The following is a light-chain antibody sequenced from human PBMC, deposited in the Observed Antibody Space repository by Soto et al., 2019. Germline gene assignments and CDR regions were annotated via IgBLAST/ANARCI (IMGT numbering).Light chain of an antibody. V-gene: IGKV1-5*01. J-gene: IGKJ1*01. CDR1: QSIPTW. CDR3: QHYKMYSPWT. CDR2: DVS. Sequence: DIQMTQSPSTVSAYVGDSVTITCRASQSIPTWLAWYQQRPGKAPKLLIYDVSSLLRGVPSRFSGSGSGTVFSLTMSSLQPHDFAIYYGQHYKMYSPWTFGQGTKVDIK.